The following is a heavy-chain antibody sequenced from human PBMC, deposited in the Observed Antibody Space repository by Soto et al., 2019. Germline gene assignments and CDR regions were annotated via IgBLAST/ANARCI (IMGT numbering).Heavy chain of an antibody. Sequence: SENLYLTCDVSGSSIGCGGYSWSWIRQPPGKGLEWIGYIYHSGSTYYNPSLKSRVTISVDRSKNQFSLKLSSVTAADTAVYYCVRVPSPWGQGTLVT. V-gene: IGHV4-30-2*01. CDR1: GSSIGCGGYS. J-gene: IGHJ5*02. CDR2: IYHSGST. CDR3: VRVPSP.